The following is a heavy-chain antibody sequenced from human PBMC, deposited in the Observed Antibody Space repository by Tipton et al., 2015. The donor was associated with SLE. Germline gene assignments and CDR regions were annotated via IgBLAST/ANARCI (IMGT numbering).Heavy chain of an antibody. Sequence: TLSLTCTVPGGSISSSSYYWGWIRQSPGKGLEWIGSMFNSGNTYSNPSLRSRLTISADTSKNQFSLKLSSVTAADTAFYFCVRDRRVGPIKDAFDIWGPGTLVTVSS. D-gene: IGHD1-26*01. J-gene: IGHJ3*02. CDR2: MFNSGNT. V-gene: IGHV4-39*07. CDR1: GGSISSSSYY. CDR3: VRDRRVGPIKDAFDI.